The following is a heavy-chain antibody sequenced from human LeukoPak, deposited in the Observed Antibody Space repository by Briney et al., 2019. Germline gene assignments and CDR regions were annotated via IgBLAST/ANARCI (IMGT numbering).Heavy chain of an antibody. CDR3: ARDRRDLVGATAGDAFDI. J-gene: IGHJ3*02. Sequence: GASVKVSCKASGYTFTSYYMHWVRQAPGQGLEWMGIINPSGGSTSYAQKFQGRVTMTRDTSTSTVYMELSRLRSEDTAVYYCARDRRDLVGATAGDAFDIWGQGTMVTVSS. D-gene: IGHD1-26*01. CDR1: GYTFTSYY. V-gene: IGHV1-46*01. CDR2: INPSGGST.